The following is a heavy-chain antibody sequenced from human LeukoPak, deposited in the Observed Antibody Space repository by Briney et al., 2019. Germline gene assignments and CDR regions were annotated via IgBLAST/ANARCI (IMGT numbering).Heavy chain of an antibody. V-gene: IGHV3-21*01. D-gene: IGHD4-23*01. J-gene: IGHJ4*02. CDR2: ISSSSSYI. CDR1: GFTFSSYS. CDR3: ARDIATVVHEVDY. Sequence: PGGSLRLSCAASGFTFSSYSMNWVRQAPGKGLEWVSSISSSSSYIYYADSVKGRFTISRDNAKNSLYLQMNSLRAEDTAVYYCARDIATVVHEVDYWGQGTLVTVSS.